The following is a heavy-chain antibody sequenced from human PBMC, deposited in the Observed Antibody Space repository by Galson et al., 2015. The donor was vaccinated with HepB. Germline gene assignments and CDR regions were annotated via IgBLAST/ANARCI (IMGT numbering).Heavy chain of an antibody. Sequence: SLRLSCAASGFTFSRHWMGWIRQAPGKGLEWVANIKEDGSEKNYVDSVKGRFTISRDNANYSLYLQMISLRVDDTAVYYCVKAAYNFAEGGYWGQGTLVTVSS. J-gene: IGHJ4*02. CDR2: IKEDGSEK. V-gene: IGHV3-7*03. D-gene: IGHD1-1*01. CDR3: VKAAYNFAEGGY. CDR1: GFTFSRHW.